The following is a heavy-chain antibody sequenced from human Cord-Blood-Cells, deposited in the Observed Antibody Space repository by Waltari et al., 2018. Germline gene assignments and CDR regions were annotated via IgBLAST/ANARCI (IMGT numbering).Heavy chain of an antibody. J-gene: IGHJ2*01. CDR1: GGSISSYS. CDR3: AREVYSNPYWYFDL. Sequence: QVQLQESGPGLVKPSETLSLTCTVPGGSISSYSWSWIRQPPGKGLEWIGYIDYSGSTNYNPSLKSRVTISVDTSKNQFSLKLSSVTAADTAVYYCAREVYSNPYWYFDLWGRGTLVTVSS. V-gene: IGHV4-59*01. CDR2: IDYSGST. D-gene: IGHD4-4*01.